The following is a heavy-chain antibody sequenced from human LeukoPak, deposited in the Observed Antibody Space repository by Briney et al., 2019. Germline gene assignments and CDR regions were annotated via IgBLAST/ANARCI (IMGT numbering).Heavy chain of an antibody. V-gene: IGHV3-11*01. D-gene: IGHD5-12*01. CDR3: AKGQRTLRFPDAFDI. CDR2: ISSSGSTI. CDR1: GFTFSDYY. Sequence: GSLRLSCAASGFTFSDYYMSWIRQAPGKGLEWVSYISSSGSTIYYADSVKGRFTISRDNAKNSLYLQMNSLRAEDTAVYYCAKGQRTLRFPDAFDIWGQGTMVTVSS. J-gene: IGHJ3*02.